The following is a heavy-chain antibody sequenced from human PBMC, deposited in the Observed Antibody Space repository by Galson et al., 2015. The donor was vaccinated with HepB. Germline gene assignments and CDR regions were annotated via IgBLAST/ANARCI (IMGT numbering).Heavy chain of an antibody. Sequence: SLRLSCAASGFTFSSYWMSWVRQAPGKGLEWVAFIRYDGSNKYYADSVKGRFTISRDNSKNTLYLQMNSLRAEDTAVYYCAKDLQLLWFGEFYEYYFDYWGQGTLVTVSS. CDR2: IRYDGSNK. CDR3: AKDLQLLWFGEFYEYYFDY. D-gene: IGHD3-10*01. J-gene: IGHJ4*02. CDR1: GFTFSSYW. V-gene: IGHV3-30*02.